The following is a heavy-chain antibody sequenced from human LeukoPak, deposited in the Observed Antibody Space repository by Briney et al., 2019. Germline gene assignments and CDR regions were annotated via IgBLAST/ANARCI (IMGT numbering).Heavy chain of an antibody. Sequence: SETLSLTCAVYGGSFSGYYWSWLRQPPGKGLEWIGYIYYSGSTNYNPSLKSRVTISVDTSKKQFSLKLSSVTAADTAVYYCARHPISVYNWFDPWGQGTLVTVSS. V-gene: IGHV4-59*08. CDR1: GGSFSGYY. D-gene: IGHD2-2*02. J-gene: IGHJ5*02. CDR3: ARHPISVYNWFDP. CDR2: IYYSGST.